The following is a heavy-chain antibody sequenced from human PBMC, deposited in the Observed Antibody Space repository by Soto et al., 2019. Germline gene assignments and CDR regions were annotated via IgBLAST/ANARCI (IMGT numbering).Heavy chain of an antibody. J-gene: IGHJ4*02. CDR3: AGRYCTNGVCYTGDY. CDR2: IIPIFGTA. D-gene: IGHD2-8*01. V-gene: IGHV1-69*12. CDR1: GGTFSSYA. Sequence: QVQLVQSGAEVKKPGSSVKVSCKASGGTFSSYAISWVRQAPGQGLEWMGGIIPIFGTANYAQKFQGRVTITADESTSTAYMERSSLRSEDTAVYSCAGRYCTNGVCYTGDYWGQGTLVTVSS.